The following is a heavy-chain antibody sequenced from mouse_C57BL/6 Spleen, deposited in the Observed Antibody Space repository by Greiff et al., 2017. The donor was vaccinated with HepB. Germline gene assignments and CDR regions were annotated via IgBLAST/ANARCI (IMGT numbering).Heavy chain of an antibody. J-gene: IGHJ2*01. CDR1: GYTFTNYW. D-gene: IGHD1-1*01. CDR2: IYPGGGYT. V-gene: IGHV1-63*01. Sequence: VQLQQSGAELVRPGTSVKMSCKASGYTFTNYWIGWAKQRPGHGLEWIGDIYPGGGYTNYNEKFKGKATLTADKSSSTAYMQFSSLTSEDSAIYYCARRYGATVVAPFDYGGQGTTLTVSS. CDR3: ARRYGATVVAPFDY.